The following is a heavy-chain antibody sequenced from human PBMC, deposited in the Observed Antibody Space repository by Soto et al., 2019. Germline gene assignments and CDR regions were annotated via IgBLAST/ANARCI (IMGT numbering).Heavy chain of an antibody. D-gene: IGHD3-9*01. V-gene: IGHV4-59*01. CDR2: IYYSGST. J-gene: IGHJ3*02. CDR1: GGSISSYY. CDR3: ARGTPVLRYFDWSAGFDI. Sequence: XETLSLTCTVSGGSISSYYWSWIRQPPGKGLEWIGYIYYSGSTNYNPSLKSRVTISVDTSKNQFSLKLSSVTAADTAVYYCARGTPVLRYFDWSAGFDIWGQGTMVTVSS.